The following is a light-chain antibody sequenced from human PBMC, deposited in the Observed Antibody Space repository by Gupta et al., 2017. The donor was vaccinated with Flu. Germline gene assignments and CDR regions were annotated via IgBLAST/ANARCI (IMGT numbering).Light chain of an antibody. CDR3: AAANDNRNIWV. J-gene: IGLJ3*02. Sequence: TMSYTGSTTSIGSNFVAWCQHLPGTAPNLLIYSNDNRASGVPERFSGSKYASSTTISINRLQAEDEADYYYAAANDNRNIWVFGGGTKITVL. CDR1: TTSIGSNF. CDR2: SND. V-gene: IGLV1-44*01.